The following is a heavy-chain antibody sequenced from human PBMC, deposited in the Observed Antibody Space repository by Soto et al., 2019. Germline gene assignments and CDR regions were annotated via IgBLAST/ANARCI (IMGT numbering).Heavy chain of an antibody. V-gene: IGHV3-30*03. CDR3: ARDPRWATETTKKALDL. CDR2: ISYDGSDK. D-gene: IGHD4-4*01. CDR1: GFTFSTYG. Sequence: QVQLVESGGAVVQPGRSLRLSCAASGFTFSTYGMHWVRQAPGKGLEWVAVISYDGSDKYYADSVKGRFTISRDSSKNMLYLQMNSLRAEDTAIYYCARDPRWATETTKKALDLWGQGTMVTVSS. J-gene: IGHJ3*01.